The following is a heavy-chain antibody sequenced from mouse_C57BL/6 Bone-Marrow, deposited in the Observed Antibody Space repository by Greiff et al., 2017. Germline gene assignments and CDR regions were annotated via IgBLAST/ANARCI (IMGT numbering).Heavy chain of an antibody. CDR1: GYTFTDYY. Sequence: VQLQQSGAELVRPGASVKLSCKASGYTFTDYYINWVKQRPGQGLEWIARIYPGSGNTYYNEKFKGKATLTAEKSSSTAYMQLSSLTSEDSAVYFCARDGPAWFAYWGQGTLVTVSA. CDR3: ARDGPAWFAY. V-gene: IGHV1-76*01. CDR2: IYPGSGNT. J-gene: IGHJ3*01.